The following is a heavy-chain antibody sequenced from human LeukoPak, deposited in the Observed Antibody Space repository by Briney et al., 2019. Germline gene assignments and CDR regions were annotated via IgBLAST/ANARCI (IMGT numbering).Heavy chain of an antibody. Sequence: ASVKVSCKTSGYTFTSYYMHWVRQAPGQGLEWMGIINPSGGSTSYAQKFQGRVTMTRNTSISTAYMELSSLRSEDTAVYYCARGGPSYYYDSSAWFNYWGQGTLVTVSS. J-gene: IGHJ4*02. V-gene: IGHV1-46*01. D-gene: IGHD3-22*01. CDR3: ARGGPSYYYDSSAWFNY. CDR1: GYTFTSYY. CDR2: INPSGGST.